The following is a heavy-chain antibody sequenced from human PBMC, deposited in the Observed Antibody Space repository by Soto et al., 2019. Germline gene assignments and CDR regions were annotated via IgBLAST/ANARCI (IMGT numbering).Heavy chain of an antibody. CDR3: ARGNLWELFP. D-gene: IGHD1-26*01. CDR1: GGSISTFY. CDR2: IYYSGST. Sequence: SKTLSLTCTVSGGSISTFYWNCIRQPPGKGLEWIGYIYYSGSTNYDPSLKSRVTISVDTSENQFSLKLSSVTAADPAIYYCARGNLWELFPWGPGTLVTVSS. V-gene: IGHV4-59*01. J-gene: IGHJ5*02.